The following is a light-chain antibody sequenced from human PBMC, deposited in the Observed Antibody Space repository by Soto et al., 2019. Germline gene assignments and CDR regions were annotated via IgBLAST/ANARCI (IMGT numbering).Light chain of an antibody. J-gene: IGKJ4*01. V-gene: IGKV3-20*01. CDR3: QQYGSSPLT. CDR1: QSVGSD. Sequence: EVVVTQSPDTLSLSPGETATLSCRASQSVGSDLAWYQQKPGQAPRLLIYGASSRATGIPDRFSGSGSGTDFTLTISRLEPEDFAVYYCQQYGSSPLTFGGGTKVDIK. CDR2: GAS.